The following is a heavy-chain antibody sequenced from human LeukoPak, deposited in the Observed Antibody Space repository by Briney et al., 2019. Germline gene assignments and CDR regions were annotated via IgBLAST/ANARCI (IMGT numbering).Heavy chain of an antibody. CDR3: ARVLITFGGVIANGAFDI. Sequence: PGGSLRLSCAASGFTFSTYEMNWVRQAPGKGLEWVSYITRRSSIIYYADSVKGRFTISRDNARNSLYLQMNSLRAEDTAVYYCARVLITFGGVIANGAFDIWGQGTMATVSS. CDR2: ITRRSSII. D-gene: IGHD3-16*02. J-gene: IGHJ3*02. CDR1: GFTFSTYE. V-gene: IGHV3-48*03.